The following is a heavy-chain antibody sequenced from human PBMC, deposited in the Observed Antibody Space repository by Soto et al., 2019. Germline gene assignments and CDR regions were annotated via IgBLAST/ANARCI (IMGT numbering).Heavy chain of an antibody. CDR3: ARIYSASRLAT. CDR2: INPSSGST. V-gene: IGHV1-46*02. CDR1: GYTFNSYN. J-gene: IGHJ4*01. Sequence: ASVKVSCKASGYTFNSYNMQWVRQAPGQGLEWMGVINPSSGSTNYAQKFQGRVIMTRDTSTSTVYMELSTLGSDDTAVCCCARIYSASRLATGGNGTLAPVPS. D-gene: IGHD1-26*01.